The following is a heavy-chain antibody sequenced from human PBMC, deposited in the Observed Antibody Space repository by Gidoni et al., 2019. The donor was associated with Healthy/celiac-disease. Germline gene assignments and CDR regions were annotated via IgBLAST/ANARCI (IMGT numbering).Heavy chain of an antibody. CDR3: AKEDTDYGGPTGAFDI. V-gene: IGHV3-9*01. CDR1: GFTFDDYA. J-gene: IGHJ3*02. D-gene: IGHD4-17*01. Sequence: EVQLVESGGGLVQPGRSLRLSCAASGFTFDDYAMHWGRQAPGKGLEWGSGISWNSGSIGYADSVKGRFTISRDNAKNSLYLQMNSLRAEDTALYYCAKEDTDYGGPTGAFDIWGQGTMVTVSS. CDR2: ISWNSGSI.